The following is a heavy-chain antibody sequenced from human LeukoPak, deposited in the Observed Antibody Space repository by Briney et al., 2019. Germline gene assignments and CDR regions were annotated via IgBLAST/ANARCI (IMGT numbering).Heavy chain of an antibody. Sequence: SETLSLTCTVSGGSISSSSYYWGWIRQPPGKGLEWIGSIYYSGSTYYNPSLKSRVTISVDTSKNQFSLKLSSVTAADTAVYYCARTPPLYDSDDAFDIWGQGTMVTVSS. CDR1: GGSISSSSYY. CDR3: ARTPPLYDSDDAFDI. J-gene: IGHJ3*02. CDR2: IYYSGST. D-gene: IGHD5/OR15-5a*01. V-gene: IGHV4-39*07.